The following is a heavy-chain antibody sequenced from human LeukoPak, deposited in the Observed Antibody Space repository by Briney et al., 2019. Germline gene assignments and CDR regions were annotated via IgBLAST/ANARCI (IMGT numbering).Heavy chain of an antibody. Sequence: SVKVSCKASRGTFSSYAISWVRQAPGQGLEWMGVIIPIFGTTNYAQKFQGRVTITADESTSTAYMELSSLRSEDTAVYYCAHPSRTYYYYAMDVWGQGTTVIVSS. D-gene: IGHD1-14*01. J-gene: IGHJ6*02. CDR3: AHPSRTYYYYAMDV. V-gene: IGHV1-69*13. CDR1: RGTFSSYA. CDR2: IIPIFGTT.